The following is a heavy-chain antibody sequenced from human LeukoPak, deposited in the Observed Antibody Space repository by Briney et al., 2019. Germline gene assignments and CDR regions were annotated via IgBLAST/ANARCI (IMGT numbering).Heavy chain of an antibody. CDR3: AKAMGPLVVQGAIPIDY. Sequence: GGSLRLSCAASGFTFSSYAMSWVRQAPGKGLEWVSAISGSGGSTYYADSVKGRFTISRDNSKNTLYLQMNGLRAEDTAVYYCAKAMGPLVVQGAIPIDYWGQGTLVTVSS. V-gene: IGHV3-23*01. CDR2: ISGSGGST. D-gene: IGHD2-2*02. J-gene: IGHJ4*02. CDR1: GFTFSSYA.